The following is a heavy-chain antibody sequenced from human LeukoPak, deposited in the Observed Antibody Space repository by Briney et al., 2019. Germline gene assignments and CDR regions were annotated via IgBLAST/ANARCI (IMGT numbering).Heavy chain of an antibody. CDR1: GFTFSNNA. V-gene: IGHV3-23*01. J-gene: IGHJ4*02. Sequence: GGSLRLSCAASGFTFSNNAMNWVRQAPGKGLEWVSSISDSGDNTYYADSVKGRFTISRDNSKITLYLQMNYLRAEDTAVYYCAKGTLRIAVAGTVDYWGQGTLVTVSS. CDR2: ISDSGDNT. CDR3: AKGTLRIAVAGTVDY. D-gene: IGHD6-19*01.